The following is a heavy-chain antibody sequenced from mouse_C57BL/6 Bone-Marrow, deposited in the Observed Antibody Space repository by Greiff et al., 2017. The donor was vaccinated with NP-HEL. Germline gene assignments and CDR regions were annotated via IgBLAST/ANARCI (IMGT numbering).Heavy chain of an antibody. D-gene: IGHD1-1*01. CDR2: IYPRSGNT. Sequence: VQLQQSGAELARPGASVKLSCKASGYTFTSYGISWVKQRTGQGLEWIGEIYPRSGNTYYNEKFKGKATLTADKSSSTAYMELRSLTSEDSAVYLCAREGDYYGFAYWGQGALGTVSA. V-gene: IGHV1-81*01. CDR1: GYTFTSYG. J-gene: IGHJ3*01. CDR3: AREGDYYGFAY.